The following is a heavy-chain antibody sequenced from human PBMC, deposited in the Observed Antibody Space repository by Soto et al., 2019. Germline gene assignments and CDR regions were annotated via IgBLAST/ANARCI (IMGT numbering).Heavy chain of an antibody. D-gene: IGHD3-22*01. CDR1: GGSISSGGYY. V-gene: IGHV4-31*03. CDR3: ARGDSDSSGYPPLSDAFDI. Sequence: QVQLQESGPGLVKPSQTLSLTCTVSGGSISSGGYYWGWVRQHPGKGLEWVGYIDYSGSTYYNPSLKSRVTLSVDTPKNQFSLKLSSVTAADTAVYYCARGDSDSSGYPPLSDAFDIWGQGTMVTVSS. J-gene: IGHJ3*02. CDR2: IDYSGST.